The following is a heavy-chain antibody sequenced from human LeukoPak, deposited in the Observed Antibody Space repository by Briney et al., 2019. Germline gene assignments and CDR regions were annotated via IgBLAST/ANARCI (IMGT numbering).Heavy chain of an antibody. CDR2: ISYDGSNK. CDR3: ARPRERITMVRGFDY. V-gene: IGHV3-30-3*01. J-gene: IGHJ4*02. Sequence: GGSLRLSCAASGFTFSSYAMHWVRQAPGKGLEWVAVISYDGSNKYYADSVKGRFTISRDNSKNTLYLQINSLRAEDTAVYYCARPRERITMVRGFDYWGQGTLVTVSS. CDR1: GFTFSSYA. D-gene: IGHD3-10*01.